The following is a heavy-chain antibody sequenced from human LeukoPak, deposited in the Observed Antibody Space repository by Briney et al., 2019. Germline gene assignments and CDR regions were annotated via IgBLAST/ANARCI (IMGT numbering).Heavy chain of an antibody. CDR1: GFTFSSYS. Sequence: GGSLRLSCAASGFTFSSYSMNWVRQAPGKGLEWVSSISSSSSYIYYADSVKGRFTISRDNAKNSLYLQVNSLRAEDTAVYYCARDLYDYVWGSYRPPGAYWGQGTLVTVSS. CDR3: ARDLYDYVWGSYRPPGAY. J-gene: IGHJ4*02. D-gene: IGHD3-16*02. CDR2: ISSSSSYI. V-gene: IGHV3-21*01.